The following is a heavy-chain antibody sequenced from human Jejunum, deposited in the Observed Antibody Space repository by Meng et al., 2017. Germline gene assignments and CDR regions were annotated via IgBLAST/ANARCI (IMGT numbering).Heavy chain of an antibody. Sequence: GSAPGLFNLSQPLSLTCAVSGVTISRVYWWTRVRQSTGKGLEWIGEIYHSGSTNYNPSLKSRVTISVDKSKNQFSLKLTSVTAADTAGYYCARGGYYSFDYWGQGTLVTVSS. V-gene: IGHV4-4*02. D-gene: IGHD5-18*01. CDR1: GVTISRVYW. CDR2: IYHSGST. CDR3: ARGGYYSFDY. J-gene: IGHJ4*02.